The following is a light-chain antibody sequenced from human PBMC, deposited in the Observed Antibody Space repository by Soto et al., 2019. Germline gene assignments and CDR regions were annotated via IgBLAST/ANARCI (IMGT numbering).Light chain of an antibody. CDR1: QSLRSGD. CDR3: HQYGTSPRT. J-gene: IGKJ1*01. V-gene: IGKV3-20*01. CDR2: GAS. Sequence: PGERATLSCRASQSLRSGDLACYQQIPGQAPGLLIYGASSRATGIPDGFSGSGSGTDFNLTVSRLAPEDFAVYYCHQYGTSPRTFVQGTKVEIK.